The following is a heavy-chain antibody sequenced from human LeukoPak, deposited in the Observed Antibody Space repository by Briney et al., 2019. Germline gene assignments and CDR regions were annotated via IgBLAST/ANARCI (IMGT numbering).Heavy chain of an antibody. Sequence: SQTLSLTCVISGDSVSSNAAAWNWIRQSPSRGLEWLGRTYSRSEWYYDYAASVRGRITINPDTSKNQFSLHLTSVTPEDTAVYYCAHGDIYFDYWGQGTLITVSS. CDR1: GDSVSSNAAA. D-gene: IGHD2-15*01. CDR3: AHGDIYFDY. J-gene: IGHJ4*02. V-gene: IGHV6-1*01. CDR2: TYSRSEWYY.